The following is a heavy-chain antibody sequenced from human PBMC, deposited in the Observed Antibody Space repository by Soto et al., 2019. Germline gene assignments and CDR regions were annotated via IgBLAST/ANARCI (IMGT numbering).Heavy chain of an antibody. Sequence: PGGSLRLSCAASGFTFSSNAMHWVRQAPGKGLEWVAVISYDGSNKYYADSVKGRFTISRDNSKNTLYLQMNSLRAEDTAVYYCARVHRYCSGGSCYDQYSNTPDYYYYGMDVWGQGTTVTVSS. J-gene: IGHJ6*02. CDR3: ARVHRYCSGGSCYDQYSNTPDYYYYGMDV. D-gene: IGHD2-15*01. CDR1: GFTFSSNA. CDR2: ISYDGSNK. V-gene: IGHV3-30-3*01.